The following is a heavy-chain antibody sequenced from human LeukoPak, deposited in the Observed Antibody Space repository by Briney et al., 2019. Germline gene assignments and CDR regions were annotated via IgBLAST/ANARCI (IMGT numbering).Heavy chain of an antibody. CDR2: IKQDGSEK. CDR3: AKGYSSGWYHDY. Sequence: GGSLRLSWAASGFTFSSYWMSWVRQAPGKGLEWVANIKQDGSEKYYVDSVKGRFSISRDNSKNTLYLQMNSLRAEDTAIYYCAKGYSSGWYHDYWGQGTLVTVSS. J-gene: IGHJ4*02. V-gene: IGHV3-7*01. CDR1: GFTFSSYW. D-gene: IGHD6-19*01.